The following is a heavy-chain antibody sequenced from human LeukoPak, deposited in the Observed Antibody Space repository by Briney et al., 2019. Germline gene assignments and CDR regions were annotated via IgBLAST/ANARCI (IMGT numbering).Heavy chain of an antibody. J-gene: IGHJ4*02. CDR3: ARGSTPYSGSYIDY. D-gene: IGHD1-26*01. CDR1: GFTVSGKY. Sequence: GGSLRLSCAASGFTVSGKYVNWVRQAPGKGLEWVSVIYSGGSTYYADSVKGRFTISRDNSKNTLYLQMNSLRAEDTAVYYCARGSTPYSGSYIDYGGQGTLVTVSS. V-gene: IGHV3-53*01. CDR2: IYSGGST.